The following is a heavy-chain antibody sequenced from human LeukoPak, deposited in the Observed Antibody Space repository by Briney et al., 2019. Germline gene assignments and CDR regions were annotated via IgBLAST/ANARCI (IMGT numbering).Heavy chain of an antibody. CDR2: DTSSTTST. D-gene: IGHD3-10*01. CDR3: AKGGAYGSGSYFDY. J-gene: IGHJ4*02. V-gene: IGHV3-23*01. Sequence: TGGSLRLSCTASEFSISHYAMSWVRQAPGKGLEWVSADTSSTTSTYYASSVRGRFTISRDYSKSTVSLQMSSLRVEDTAVYYCAKGGAYGSGSYFDYWGQGTLVTVSS. CDR1: EFSISHYA.